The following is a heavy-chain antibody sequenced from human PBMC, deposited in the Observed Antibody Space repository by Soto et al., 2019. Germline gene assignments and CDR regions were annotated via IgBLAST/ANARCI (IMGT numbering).Heavy chain of an antibody. CDR1: GGSISSCY. CDR2: VYSSGST. D-gene: IGHD1-1*01. Sequence: QVQLRESGPGLVKPSETLSLTCTVSGGSISSCYWHWIQQPPGKGLEWIGYVYSSGSTNYNPSLKSRVTISVDTSKNQFSLKLSSVTAADTAVYYCAGFRTTGLFDYWGQGTLVTVSS. CDR3: AGFRTTGLFDY. J-gene: IGHJ4*02. V-gene: IGHV4-59*01.